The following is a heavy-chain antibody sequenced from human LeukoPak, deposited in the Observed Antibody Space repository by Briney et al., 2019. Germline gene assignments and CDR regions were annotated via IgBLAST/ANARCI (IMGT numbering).Heavy chain of an antibody. J-gene: IGHJ3*02. CDR2: IIPMFGTA. CDR1: GYTFTSYD. D-gene: IGHD6-13*01. CDR3: ARAGVYSSTRQRPFDI. V-gene: IGHV1-69*13. Sequence: ASVKVSCKASGYTFTSYDINWVRQATGQGLEWMGGIIPMFGTANYAQKFQGRVTITADESTSTAYMELSSLRSEDTAVYYCARAGVYSSTRQRPFDIWGQGTMVTVSS.